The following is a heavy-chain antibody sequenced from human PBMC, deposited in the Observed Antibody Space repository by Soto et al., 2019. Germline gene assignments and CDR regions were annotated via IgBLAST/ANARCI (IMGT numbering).Heavy chain of an antibody. CDR1: GGSISSYY. CDR2: IYYSGAT. Sequence: QVQLQESGPGLVKPSETLSLTCTVSGGSISSYYWSWIRQPPGKGLEWIGYIYYSGATTYNPSITSRVTISVDTSKTQFSLKLRSVTAADTAVYYCARDESRGTPSLDYWGQGTLVTVSS. CDR3: ARDESRGTPSLDY. J-gene: IGHJ4*02. V-gene: IGHV4-59*12. D-gene: IGHD2-15*01.